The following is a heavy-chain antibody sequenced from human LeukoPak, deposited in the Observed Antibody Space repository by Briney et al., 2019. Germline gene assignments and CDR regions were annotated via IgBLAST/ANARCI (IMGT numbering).Heavy chain of an antibody. D-gene: IGHD1-26*01. V-gene: IGHV3-15*01. CDR1: GFTFSSYA. Sequence: GGSLRLSCAASGFTFSSYAMSWVRQVPGKGLEWVGRVKSKTDGGTTDYAAPVQGRFTISRDDSDDTLYLQMNSLKTEDTAVYYCTSDPRIGRYFDYWGQGTLVTVSS. CDR3: TSDPRIGRYFDY. CDR2: VKSKTDGGTT. J-gene: IGHJ4*02.